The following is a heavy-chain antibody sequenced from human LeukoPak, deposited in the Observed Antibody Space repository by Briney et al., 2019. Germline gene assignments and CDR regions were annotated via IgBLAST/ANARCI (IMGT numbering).Heavy chain of an antibody. D-gene: IGHD5-18*01. Sequence: SGTLSLTCAVSGGSISSSNWWSWVRQPPGKGLEWIGEIYHSGSTNYNPSLKSPVTISIETSKNQFSLRMSSVTAADTAVYYCARAERGYTYGSQKSNWYLDLWGRGTLVTVSS. CDR2: IYHSGST. CDR1: GGSISSSNW. J-gene: IGHJ2*01. CDR3: ARAERGYTYGSQKSNWYLDL. V-gene: IGHV4-4*02.